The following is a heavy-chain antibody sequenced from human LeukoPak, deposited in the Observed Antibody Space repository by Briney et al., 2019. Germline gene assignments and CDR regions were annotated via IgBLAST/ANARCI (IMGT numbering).Heavy chain of an antibody. CDR3: ARRVFSYGSGEYYYYMDV. CDR2: INHSGST. D-gene: IGHD3-10*01. Sequence: SETLSLTCTVSGGSISSYYWSWIRQPPGKGLEWIGEINHSGSTNYNPSLKSRVTISVDTSKNQFSLKLSSVTAADTAVYYCARRVFSYGSGEYYYYMDVWGKGTTVTISS. CDR1: GGSISSYY. J-gene: IGHJ6*03. V-gene: IGHV4-34*01.